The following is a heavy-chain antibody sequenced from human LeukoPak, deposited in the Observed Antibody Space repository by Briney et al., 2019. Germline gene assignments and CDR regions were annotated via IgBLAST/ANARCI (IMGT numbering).Heavy chain of an antibody. V-gene: IGHV1-18*01. CDR3: ARSGAYYDDSYFDY. CDR2: ISAYNGNT. D-gene: IGHD3-22*01. CDR1: GYTFTSYG. Sequence: EASVKVSCKASGYTFTSYGISWVRQAPGQGLEWMGWISAYNGNTNYAQKLQGRVTMTTDTFTSTAYMELRSLRSDDTAVYYCARSGAYYDDSYFDYWGQGTLVTVSS. J-gene: IGHJ4*02.